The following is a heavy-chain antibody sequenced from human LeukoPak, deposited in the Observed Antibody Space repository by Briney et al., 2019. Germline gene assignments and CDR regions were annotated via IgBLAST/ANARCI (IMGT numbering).Heavy chain of an antibody. J-gene: IGHJ4*02. CDR3: ARDPPYYYDSSGYDY. V-gene: IGHV1-8*03. Sequence: ASVKVSCKASGYTFTSYDINWVRQATGQGLEWMGGMNPNSGNTGYAQKFQGRVTITRNTSISTAYMELSSLRSEDTAVYYCARDPPYYYDSSGYDYWGQGTLVTVSS. CDR1: GYTFTSYD. D-gene: IGHD3-22*01. CDR2: MNPNSGNT.